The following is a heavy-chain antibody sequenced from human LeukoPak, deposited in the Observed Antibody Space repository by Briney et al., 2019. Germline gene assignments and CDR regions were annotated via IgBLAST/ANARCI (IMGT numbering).Heavy chain of an antibody. D-gene: IGHD2-2*01. CDR2: INSDGSST. CDR3: ARGRYGISIEKPGAFDN. J-gene: IGHJ4*02. V-gene: IGHV3-74*01. Sequence: GGSLRLSCAASGFTFSSYWMHWVRQAPGKGLMWVSRINSDGSSTNYADSVKGRSTISRDNAKNTLYLQMNSLRAEDTAVYYCARGRYGISIEKPGAFDNWGQGTLVTVSS. CDR1: GFTFSSYW.